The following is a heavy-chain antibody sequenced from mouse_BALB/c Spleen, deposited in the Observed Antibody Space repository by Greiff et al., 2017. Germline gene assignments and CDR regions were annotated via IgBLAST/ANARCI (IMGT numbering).Heavy chain of an antibody. CDR1: GFSLTSYG. V-gene: IGHV2-2*02. J-gene: IGHJ2*01. CDR2: IWSGGST. D-gene: IGHD1-1*01. CDR3: ARNGDYYGSRYFDY. Sequence: QVQLQQSGPGLVQPSQSLSITCTVSGFSLTSYGVHWVRQSPGKGLEWLGVIWSGGSTDYNAAFISRLSISKDNSKSQVFFKMNRLQANDTAIYYCARNGDYYGSRYFDYWGQGTTLTVSS.